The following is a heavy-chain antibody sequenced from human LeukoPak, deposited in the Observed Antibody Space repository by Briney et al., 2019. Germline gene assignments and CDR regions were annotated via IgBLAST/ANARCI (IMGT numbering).Heavy chain of an antibody. CDR2: IRYDGSKK. J-gene: IGHJ5*02. V-gene: IGHV3-30*02. CDR3: ANSGWSPKA. CDR1: GFTFSSYG. Sequence: GGSLRLSCAASGFTFSSYGMHWVRQAPGKGLEWEAFIRYDGSKKYYADSVKGRFTISRDNSKNTLYLQMNSLRAEDTAVYSCANSGWSPKAWGQGTLVTVSS. D-gene: IGHD6-19*01.